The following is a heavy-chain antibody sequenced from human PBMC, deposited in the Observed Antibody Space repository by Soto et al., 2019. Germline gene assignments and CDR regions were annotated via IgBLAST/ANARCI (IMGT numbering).Heavy chain of an antibody. CDR1: GFTFSSYG. CDR2: ISYDGSNK. CDR3: AKDRSSWYSPKSADGMDV. D-gene: IGHD6-13*01. V-gene: IGHV3-30*18. Sequence: GGSLRLSCAASGFTFSSYGMHWVRQAPGKGLEWVAVISYDGSNKYYADSVKGRFTISRDNSKNTLYLQMNSLRAEDTAVYYCAKDRSSWYSPKSADGMDVWGQGTTVTVSS. J-gene: IGHJ6*02.